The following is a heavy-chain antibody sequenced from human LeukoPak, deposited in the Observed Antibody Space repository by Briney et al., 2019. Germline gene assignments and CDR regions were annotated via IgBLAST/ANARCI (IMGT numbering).Heavy chain of an antibody. CDR3: ARVGWAGTGYDSSAYVNWYFDL. CDR1: GYTFTDHY. V-gene: IGHV1-2*02. D-gene: IGHD3-22*01. J-gene: IGHJ2*01. Sequence: ASVKVFCKASGYTFTDHYMHWVRQAPGQGLEWMGWINPNSGGTNYAQKFQGRVTMTRDTSISTAYMELSRLRSDDTAVYHCARVGWAGTGYDSSAYVNWYFDLWGRGTLVTVSS. CDR2: INPNSGGT.